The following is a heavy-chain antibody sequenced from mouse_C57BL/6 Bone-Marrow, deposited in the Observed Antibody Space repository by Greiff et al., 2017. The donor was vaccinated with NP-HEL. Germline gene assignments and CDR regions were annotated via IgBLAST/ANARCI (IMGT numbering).Heavy chain of an antibody. CDR3: AILFITAVVDAMDY. D-gene: IGHD1-1*01. V-gene: IGHV14-2*01. Sequence: VQLQQSGAELVKPGASVKLSCTASGFNIKDYYMHWVKQRTEQGLEWIGRIDPEDGDTKYAPKFQGKATITADTSSNTAYLQHSSLTSEDTAVYYCAILFITAVVDAMDYWGQGTSVTVSS. CDR2: IDPEDGDT. CDR1: GFNIKDYY. J-gene: IGHJ4*01.